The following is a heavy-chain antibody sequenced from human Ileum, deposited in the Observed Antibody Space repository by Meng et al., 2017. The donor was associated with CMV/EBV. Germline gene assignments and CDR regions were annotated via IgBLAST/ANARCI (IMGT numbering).Heavy chain of an antibody. D-gene: IGHD1-26*01. CDR3: ATTYSDGDWNFDY. CDR1: ADSPSTYS. CDR2: LYTTGTI. Sequence: QLQEPGPGLVKPSETLSLTCPVSADSPSTYSWHWIRQPAGKGLEWIGRLYTTGTIKYNPSLMSRLTMSLDTSKSQFSLNLRSLTAADTAVYYCATTYSDGDWNFDYWGQGTLVTVSS. V-gene: IGHV4-4*07. J-gene: IGHJ4*02.